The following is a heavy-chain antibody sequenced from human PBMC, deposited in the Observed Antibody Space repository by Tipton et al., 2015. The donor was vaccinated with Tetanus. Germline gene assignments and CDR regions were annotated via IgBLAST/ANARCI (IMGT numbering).Heavy chain of an antibody. CDR2: IYYSGST. Sequence: TLSLTCTVSGDSISSRNSYWGWIRQPPGKGLEWVGSIYYSGSTYYNPSLKSRVTISVDTSKNQFSLKLSSVTAADTAVYYCARGQLLSRDWFDPWGQGTLVTVSS. CDR3: ARGQLLSRDWFDP. CDR1: GDSISSRNSY. D-gene: IGHD2-2*01. J-gene: IGHJ5*02. V-gene: IGHV4-39*07.